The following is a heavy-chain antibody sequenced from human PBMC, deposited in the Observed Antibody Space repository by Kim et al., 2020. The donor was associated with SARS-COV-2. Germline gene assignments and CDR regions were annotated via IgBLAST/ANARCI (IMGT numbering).Heavy chain of an antibody. CDR2: IGDSTTTR. J-gene: IGHJ2*01. D-gene: IGHD2-15*01. Sequence: GGSLRLSCAASGFIFSDYSMSWIRQAPGKGLEWISYIGDSTTTRDYADSVKGRFTISRDNAKNSLYLQMNSLRDDDTXFXYCARQACSXGSCQSRPIDLWXXGTXXXVSS. V-gene: IGHV3-11*01. CDR1: GFIFSDYS. CDR3: ARQACSXGSCQSRPIDL.